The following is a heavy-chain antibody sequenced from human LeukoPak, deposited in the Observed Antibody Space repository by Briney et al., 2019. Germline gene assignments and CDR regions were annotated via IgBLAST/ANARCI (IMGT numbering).Heavy chain of an antibody. V-gene: IGHV3-30-3*01. CDR3: ARDYYGSSWFDY. CDR1: GFTFSSYA. J-gene: IGHJ4*02. Sequence: GRSLRLSCAASGFTFSSYAMHWVRQAPGKGLEWVAVISYDGSNKYNADSVKGRFTISRDNSKNTLYLQMNSLRAEDTAVYYCARDYYGSSWFDYWGQGTLVTVSS. D-gene: IGHD3-10*01. CDR2: ISYDGSNK.